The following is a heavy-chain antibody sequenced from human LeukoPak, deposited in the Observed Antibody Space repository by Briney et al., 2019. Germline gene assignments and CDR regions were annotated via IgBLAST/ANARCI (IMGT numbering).Heavy chain of an antibody. Sequence: ASVKVSCKASGYTFTGYYMHCVRQAPRQGLEWMGWINPNSGGTNYAQKFQGRVTMTRDTSISTAYMELSRLRSDDTAVYYCARVPSSSSYFDYWGQGTLVTVSS. V-gene: IGHV1-2*02. CDR3: ARVPSSSSYFDY. CDR1: GYTFTGYY. J-gene: IGHJ4*02. D-gene: IGHD6-6*01. CDR2: INPNSGGT.